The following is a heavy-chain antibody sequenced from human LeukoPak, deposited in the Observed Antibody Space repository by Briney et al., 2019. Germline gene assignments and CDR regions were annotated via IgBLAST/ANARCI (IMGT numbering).Heavy chain of an antibody. CDR3: ARGNPIAVAGTLLGNWFDP. V-gene: IGHV4-39*07. CDR1: GGSISSSSYY. CDR2: IYYSGST. J-gene: IGHJ5*02. D-gene: IGHD6-19*01. Sequence: SETLSLTCTVSGGSISSSSYYWGWIRQPPGKGLEWIGSIYYSGSTYYNPSLKSRVTISVDTSKNQFSLKLSSVTAADTAVYYCARGNPIAVAGTLLGNWFDPWGQGTLVTVSS.